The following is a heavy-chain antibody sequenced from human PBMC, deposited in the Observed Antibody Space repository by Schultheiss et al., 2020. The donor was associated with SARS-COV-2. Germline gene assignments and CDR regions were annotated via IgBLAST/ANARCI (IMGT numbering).Heavy chain of an antibody. CDR3: ARDEGGSDAFDI. J-gene: IGHJ3*02. CDR2: ISGRGKTI. D-gene: IGHD2-15*01. CDR1: GFTFSNYE. V-gene: IGHV3-48*03. Sequence: GGSLRLSCAASGFTFSNYEMNWVRQAPGKGLEWVAYISGRGKTIYYAASVHGRFTISRDDTKNSLYLQMNSLRAEDTAVYYCARDEGGSDAFDIWGQGTMVTVSS.